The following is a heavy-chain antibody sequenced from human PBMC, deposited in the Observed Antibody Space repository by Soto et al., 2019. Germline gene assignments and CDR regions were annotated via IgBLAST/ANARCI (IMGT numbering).Heavy chain of an antibody. Sequence: EVQLVESGGGLVQPGGSLRLSCAASGFTFSSYSMNWARQAPGKGLEWVSYISSSSSTIYYADSVKGRFTISRDNAKNSLYLQMNSLRAEDTAVYYCARDLGSSWYPEYFQHWGQGTLVTVSS. J-gene: IGHJ1*01. V-gene: IGHV3-48*01. CDR2: ISSSSSTI. CDR3: ARDLGSSWYPEYFQH. D-gene: IGHD6-13*01. CDR1: GFTFSSYS.